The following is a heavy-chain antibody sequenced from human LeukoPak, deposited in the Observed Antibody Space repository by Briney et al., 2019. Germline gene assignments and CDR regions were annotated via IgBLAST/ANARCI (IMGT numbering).Heavy chain of an antibody. Sequence: GGSLRLSCAASGFSFSTYAMSCVRRDPGKGLEWVSGVNGNGGSTSYADSVKGRFTIFRDNSKNTVYLQMNSLRVEDTAVYYCAKSLYGGCDYWGQGTVVTVSS. CDR1: GFSFSTYA. J-gene: IGHJ4*02. CDR3: AKSLYGGCDY. V-gene: IGHV3-23*01. D-gene: IGHD3-16*02. CDR2: VNGNGGST.